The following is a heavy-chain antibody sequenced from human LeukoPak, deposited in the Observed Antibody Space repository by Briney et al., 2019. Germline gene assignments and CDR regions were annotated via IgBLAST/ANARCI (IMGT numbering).Heavy chain of an antibody. CDR2: IIPIFGTA. D-gene: IGHD4-17*01. V-gene: IGHV1-69*06. CDR3: ASSHDYGDYVRWFDP. CDR1: GGTFISYA. J-gene: IGHJ5*02. Sequence: ASVKVSCKASGGTFISYAISWVRQAPGQGREWMGGIIPIFGTANYAQKFQGRVTITADKSTSTAYMELSSLRSEDTAVYYCASSHDYGDYVRWFDPWGQGTLVTVSS.